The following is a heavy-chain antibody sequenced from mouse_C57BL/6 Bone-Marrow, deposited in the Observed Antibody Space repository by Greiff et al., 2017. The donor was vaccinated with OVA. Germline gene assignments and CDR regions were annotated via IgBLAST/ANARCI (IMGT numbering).Heavy chain of an antibody. D-gene: IGHD2-4*01. J-gene: IGHJ1*03. CDR2: IDPSDSYT. V-gene: IGHV1-50*01. Sequence: QVQLQQPGAELVKPGASVKLSCKASGYTFTSYWMQWVKQRPGQGLEWIGEIDPSDSYTNYNQKFKGKATLTVDTSSSPAYMQLSSLTSEDSAVYYCARQGGDYERYWYFDVWGTGTTVTVSS. CDR1: GYTFTSYW. CDR3: ARQGGDYERYWYFDV.